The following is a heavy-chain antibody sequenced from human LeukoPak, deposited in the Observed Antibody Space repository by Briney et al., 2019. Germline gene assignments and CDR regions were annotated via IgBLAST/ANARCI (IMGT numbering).Heavy chain of an antibody. J-gene: IGHJ4*02. V-gene: IGHV4-34*01. CDR3: ARRRLLPGYFDY. CDR2: INHSGST. CDR1: GGSFSGYY. Sequence: SETLSLTCAVYGGSFSGYYWSWIRQPPGKGLEWIGEINHSGSTNYNPSLKSRVTISVDTSKNQSSLRLSSVTAADTAVYYCARRRLLPGYFDYWGQGALVTVSS. D-gene: IGHD2-21*02.